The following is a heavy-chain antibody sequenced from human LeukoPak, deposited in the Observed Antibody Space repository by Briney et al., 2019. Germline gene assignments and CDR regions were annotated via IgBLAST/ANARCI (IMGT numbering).Heavy chain of an antibody. D-gene: IGHD2-15*01. CDR2: ISSSSSTI. J-gene: IGHJ4*02. CDR3: ARDGCSGGSCSEN. CDR1: GFTFSSYS. V-gene: IGHV3-48*02. Sequence: GGSLRLSCAASGFTFSSYSMNWVRQAPGKGLEWVSYISSSSSTIYYADSVKGRFTISRDNAKNSLYLQMNGLRDEDTAVYYCARDGCSGGSCSENWGQGTLVTVSS.